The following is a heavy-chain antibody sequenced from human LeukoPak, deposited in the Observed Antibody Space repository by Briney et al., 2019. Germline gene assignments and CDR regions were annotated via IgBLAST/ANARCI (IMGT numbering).Heavy chain of an antibody. D-gene: IGHD3-22*01. Sequence: GGSLRLSCAASGFTFSSYAMSWVRQAPGKGLEWVSAISSSGSTIYYADSVKGRFTISRDNAKNSLYLQMNSLRAEDTAVYYCARDIRDSSGYVQDYWGQGTLVTVSS. V-gene: IGHV3-21*04. J-gene: IGHJ4*02. CDR3: ARDIRDSSGYVQDY. CDR2: ISSSGSTI. CDR1: GFTFSSYA.